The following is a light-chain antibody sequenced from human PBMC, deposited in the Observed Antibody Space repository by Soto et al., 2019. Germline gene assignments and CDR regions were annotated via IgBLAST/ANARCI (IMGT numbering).Light chain of an antibody. CDR2: EVS. Sequence: QSALTQLASVSGSPGQSITISCTGTSSDVGAYDYVSWYQQHPDKAPKLMIYEVSNRPSGVSNRFSGSKSVNTATLTISGLQAEDEADYCSSYTSSSTRVFGTGTKVTVL. V-gene: IGLV2-14*03. J-gene: IGLJ1*01. CDR3: SSYTSSSTRV. CDR1: SSDVGAYDY.